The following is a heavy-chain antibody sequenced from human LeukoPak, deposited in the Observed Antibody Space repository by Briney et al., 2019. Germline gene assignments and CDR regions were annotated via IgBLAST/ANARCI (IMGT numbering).Heavy chain of an antibody. D-gene: IGHD3-9*01. Sequence: GGSLRLSCAASGFTFSSYGMHWVRQAPGKGLEWVAVIWYDGSNKYYADSAKGRFTISRDNSKNTLYLQMNSLRAEDTAVYYCARDLSSGNVLRYFDWLPRDYYGMDVWGQGTTVTVSS. CDR3: ARDLSSGNVLRYFDWLPRDYYGMDV. J-gene: IGHJ6*02. CDR2: IWYDGSNK. V-gene: IGHV3-33*01. CDR1: GFTFSSYG.